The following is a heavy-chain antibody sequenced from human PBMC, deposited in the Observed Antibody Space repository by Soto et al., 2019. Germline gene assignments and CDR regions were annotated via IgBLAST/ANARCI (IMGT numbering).Heavy chain of an antibody. D-gene: IGHD6-6*01. CDR1: GYTFTGYY. V-gene: IGHV1-2*02. CDR3: VTGDHLVR. J-gene: IGHJ4*02. Sequence: QMQLVQSGAEARKPGASVKVSCKTSGYTFTGYYLNWVRQAPGRGLEWVGWINPKTGDTNNAQKFQGRVTMTTDTSTLTGYLETSGLKPYDTAVYYCVTGDHLVRWRQATRVTVSS. CDR2: INPKTGDT.